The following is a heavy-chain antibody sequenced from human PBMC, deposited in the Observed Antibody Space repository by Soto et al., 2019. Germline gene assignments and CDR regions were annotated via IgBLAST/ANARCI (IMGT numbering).Heavy chain of an antibody. CDR3: ARQHSNYDFWSGYWIYNWFDP. CDR2: VYHSGST. CDR1: GGSISSGGYS. D-gene: IGHD3-3*01. J-gene: IGHJ5*02. V-gene: IGHV4-30-2*01. Sequence: SETLSLTCAVSGGSISSGGYSWSWIRQPPGKGLEWIGYVYHSGSTYYNPSLKSRVTISVDRSKNQFSLKLSSVTAADTAVYYCARQHSNYDFWSGYWIYNWFDPWGQGTLVTVSS.